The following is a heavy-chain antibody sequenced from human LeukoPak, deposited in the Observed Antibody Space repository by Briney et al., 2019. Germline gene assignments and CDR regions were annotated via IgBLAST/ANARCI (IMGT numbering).Heavy chain of an antibody. D-gene: IGHD4-17*01. J-gene: IGHJ6*03. V-gene: IGHV1-2*02. Sequence: GASVKVSCKASGYTFTGYYMHWVRQAPGQGLEWMGWINPNSGGTNYAQKFQGRVTMTRDTSISTAYMELSRLRSDDTAVYYCARPQTYGDYDFDYMDVWGKGTTVTVSS. CDR1: GYTFTGYY. CDR2: INPNSGGT. CDR3: ARPQTYGDYDFDYMDV.